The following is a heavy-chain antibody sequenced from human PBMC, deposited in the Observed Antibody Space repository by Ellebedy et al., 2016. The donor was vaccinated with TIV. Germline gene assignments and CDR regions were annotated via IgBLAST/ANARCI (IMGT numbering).Heavy chain of an antibody. CDR2: ISYDGVNK. CDR1: GFTFSDYY. Sequence: GESLKISCAASGFTFSDYYMNWVRQAPGKGLEWVAVISYDGVNKYYANSVKGRFTISRDNSENTLYLQMNSLRPEDTAVFYCARGLATWPTDAFDIWGQGTMVTVSS. D-gene: IGHD1-26*01. CDR3: ARGLATWPTDAFDI. J-gene: IGHJ3*02. V-gene: IGHV3-30*03.